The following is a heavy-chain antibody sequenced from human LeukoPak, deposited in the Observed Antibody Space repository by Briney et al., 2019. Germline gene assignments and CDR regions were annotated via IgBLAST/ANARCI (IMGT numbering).Heavy chain of an antibody. Sequence: GGSLRLSCAASGFTFSSYAMHWVRQAPGKGLEWVAVISYDGSNKYYADSVKGRFTISRDNSKNTLYLQMNSLKTEDTAVYYCIKDWGEYRGQGTLVTVSS. D-gene: IGHD3-16*01. V-gene: IGHV3-30-3*02. CDR1: GFTFSSYA. CDR3: IKDWGEY. CDR2: ISYDGSNK. J-gene: IGHJ4*02.